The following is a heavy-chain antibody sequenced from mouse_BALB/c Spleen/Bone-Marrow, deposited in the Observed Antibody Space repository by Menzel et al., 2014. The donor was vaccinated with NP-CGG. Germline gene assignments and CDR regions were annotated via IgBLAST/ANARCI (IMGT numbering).Heavy chain of an antibody. Sequence: VQRVESGPGLVAPSQSLSIPCTVSGFSLTSYGLHWVRQPPGKGLEWLGVIWAGGSTNYNSALMSRLSISKDNSKSQVFLKMNSLQTDDTAMYYCARDYGSSYYAMDYWGQGTSVTVSS. CDR1: GFSLTSYG. CDR3: ARDYGSSYYAMDY. D-gene: IGHD1-1*01. V-gene: IGHV2-9*02. CDR2: IWAGGST. J-gene: IGHJ4*01.